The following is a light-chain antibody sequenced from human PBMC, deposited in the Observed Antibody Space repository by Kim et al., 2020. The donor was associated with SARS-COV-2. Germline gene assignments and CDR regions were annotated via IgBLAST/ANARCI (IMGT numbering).Light chain of an antibody. CDR3: AAWDDSLNGSWV. V-gene: IGLV1-44*01. J-gene: IGLJ3*02. CDR2: SNN. CDR1: ISNIGSIT. Sequence: QSVLTQPPSASGTPGQRVTISCSGSISNIGSITVNWYQQLPGTAPKLLIYSNNQRPSGVPDRFSGSKSGTSASLAISGLQSEDEADYYCAAWDDSLNGSWVFGGGTQLTVL.